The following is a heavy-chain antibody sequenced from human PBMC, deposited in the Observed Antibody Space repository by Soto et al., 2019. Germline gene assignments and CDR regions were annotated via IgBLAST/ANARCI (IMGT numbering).Heavy chain of an antibody. J-gene: IGHJ6*02. CDR2: IWFDGSKK. Sequence: GGSLRLSCAASGIKFSSYGMHWVRQAPGKGLEWVAVIWFDGSKKYYVDSVKGRFTISRDNSKNTLYLQMNSLRAEDTAVYYCAKDRIVVVVAATGPFYGMDVWGQGTTVTVSS. CDR3: AKDRIVVVVAATGPFYGMDV. CDR1: GIKFSSYG. V-gene: IGHV3-33*06. D-gene: IGHD2-15*01.